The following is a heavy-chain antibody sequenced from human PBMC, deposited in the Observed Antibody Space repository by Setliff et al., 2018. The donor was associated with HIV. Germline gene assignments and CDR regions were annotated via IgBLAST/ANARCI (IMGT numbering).Heavy chain of an antibody. CDR3: ARDVDHMMDV. V-gene: IGHV4-59*01. Sequence: SETLSLTCTVSGGFISTYYWSWIRQPPGKGLEWVGYVFHDGSVDYNPSLKSRVTMSVDTAKNQFSLSLSSVTAADTAVYYCARDVDHMMDVWGPGTTVTVSS. J-gene: IGHJ6*02. CDR2: VFHDGSV. CDR1: GGFISTYY.